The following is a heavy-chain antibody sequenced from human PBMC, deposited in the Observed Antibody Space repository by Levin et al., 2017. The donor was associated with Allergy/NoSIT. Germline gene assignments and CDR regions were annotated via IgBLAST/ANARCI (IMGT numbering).Heavy chain of an antibody. J-gene: IGHJ4*02. CDR1: GGSISSRSYY. CDR2: IYYSGST. V-gene: IGHV4-39*01. CDR3: ARSGANCSGGSCYLYYFDF. D-gene: IGHD2-15*01. Sequence: GSLRLSCTVSGGSISSRSYYWVWIRQPPGKGLEWIGSIYYSGSTYYNPSLKSRVTISADTSMNQFSLKLSSVTAADTAVYYCARSGANCSGGSCYLYYFDFWGQGTLVTVSS.